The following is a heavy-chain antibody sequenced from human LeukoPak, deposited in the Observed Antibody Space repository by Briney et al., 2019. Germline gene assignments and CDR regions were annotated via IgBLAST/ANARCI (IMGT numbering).Heavy chain of an antibody. Sequence: GGSLRLSCAASGFTFSSYSMNWVRQAPGKGLEWVSSISSSSSYIYYADSVKGRFTISRDNAKNSLYLQMNSLRAEDTAVYYCAREGNVLRYFDWNWFDPWGQGTLVTVSS. D-gene: IGHD3-9*01. V-gene: IGHV3-21*01. CDR1: GFTFSSYS. CDR3: AREGNVLRYFDWNWFDP. CDR2: ISSSSSYI. J-gene: IGHJ5*02.